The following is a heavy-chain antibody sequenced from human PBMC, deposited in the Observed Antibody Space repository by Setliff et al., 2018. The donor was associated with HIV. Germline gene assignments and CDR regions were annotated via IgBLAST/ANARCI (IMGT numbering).Heavy chain of an antibody. CDR1: GGSMSRFY. CDR2: VYSTGSI. J-gene: IGHJ4*02. V-gene: IGHV4-59*08. D-gene: IGHD3-22*01. Sequence: LSLTCTVSGGSMSRFYWTWIRQPPGKGLEWIGFVYSTGSINYSPSFRGRLTISLDTSKNQFSLKLSSVTAADTAVYYCARHDSGGYYSLDYWGQGTLVTVSS. CDR3: ARHDSGGYYSLDY.